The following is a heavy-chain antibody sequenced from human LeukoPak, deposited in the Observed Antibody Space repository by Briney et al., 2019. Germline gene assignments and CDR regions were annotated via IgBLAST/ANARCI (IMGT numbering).Heavy chain of an antibody. D-gene: IGHD3-22*01. V-gene: IGHV1-69*13. CDR2: IIPIFGTA. Sequence: ASVKVSCKASGGTFSGYAISWVRQAPGQGLEWMGGIIPIFGTANYAQKFQGRVTITADESTSTAYMELGSLRSEDTAVYYCARESNPRYYYDSSGYYLFYWGQGTLVTVSS. CDR3: ARESNPRYYYDSSGYYLFY. J-gene: IGHJ4*02. CDR1: GGTFSGYA.